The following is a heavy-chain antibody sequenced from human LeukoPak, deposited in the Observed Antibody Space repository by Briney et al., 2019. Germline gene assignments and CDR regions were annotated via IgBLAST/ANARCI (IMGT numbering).Heavy chain of an antibody. Sequence: SETLSLTCAVYGGSFSVYYLSWIRQPPGKGLEWIGEINHSGNINYNPSLKSRVTISIDTSKNQFSLKLSSVTAADTAVYYCARDEVGAAHWGQGPLVTVSS. CDR2: INHSGNI. CDR3: ARDEVGAAH. J-gene: IGHJ4*02. D-gene: IGHD1-26*01. CDR1: GGSFSVYY. V-gene: IGHV4-34*01.